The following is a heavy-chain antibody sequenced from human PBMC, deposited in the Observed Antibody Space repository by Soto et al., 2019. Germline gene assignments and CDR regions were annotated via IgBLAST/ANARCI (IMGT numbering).Heavy chain of an antibody. CDR1: GFTFTSSA. CDR3: ARGPWEYYGMDV. J-gene: IGHJ6*02. CDR2: IVVGSGNT. Sequence: SVKVSCKASGFTFTSSAVQWVRQARGQRLEWIGWIVVGSGNTNYAQKFQERVTITRDMSTSTAYMELSSLRSEDTAVYYCARGPWEYYGMDVWGQGTTVTVSS. V-gene: IGHV1-58*01. D-gene: IGHD1-26*01.